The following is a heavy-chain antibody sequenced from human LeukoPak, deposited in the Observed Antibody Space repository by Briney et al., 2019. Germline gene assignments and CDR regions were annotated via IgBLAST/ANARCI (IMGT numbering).Heavy chain of an antibody. CDR1: GFTFSSNE. J-gene: IGHJ4*02. V-gene: IGHV3-48*03. D-gene: IGHD6-19*01. Sequence: GGSLRLSCAASGFTFSSNEMNWVRQAPGKGLQWVSYISGSSTTIYYADSVKGRFTISRDNAKNTLYLQMNSLRAEDTAVYYCARLAVAGDYFDYWGQGTLVTVSS. CDR3: ARLAVAGDYFDY. CDR2: ISGSSTTI.